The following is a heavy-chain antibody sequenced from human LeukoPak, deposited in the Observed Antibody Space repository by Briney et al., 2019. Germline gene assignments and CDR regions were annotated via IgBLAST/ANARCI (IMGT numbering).Heavy chain of an antibody. V-gene: IGHV1-2*06. D-gene: IGHD2-15*01. CDR1: GYTFTGYY. CDR3: VSDRLGYCSGGSCYFKDY. J-gene: IGHJ4*02. Sequence: GASVKVSCKASGYTFTGYYMHWVRQAPGQGLEWMGRINPNSGGTNYAQKFQGRVTMTRDTSISTAYMELSRLRSDDTAVYYCVSDRLGYCSGGSCYFKDYWGQGTLVTVSS. CDR2: INPNSGGT.